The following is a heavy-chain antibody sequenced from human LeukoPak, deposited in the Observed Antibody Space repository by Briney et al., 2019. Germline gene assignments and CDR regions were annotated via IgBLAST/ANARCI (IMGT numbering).Heavy chain of an antibody. CDR1: GFTFTSSA. J-gene: IGHJ4*02. V-gene: IGHV1-58*01. CDR2: IVVGSGNT. CDR3: AATVAAAGGFDY. D-gene: IGHD6-13*01. Sequence: SVKVSCKASGFTFTSSAVQWVRQARGQRLEWIGWIVVGSGNTNYAQKFQERVTITRDMSTSTAYMELSSPRSEDTAVYYCAATVAAAGGFDYWGQGTLVTVSS.